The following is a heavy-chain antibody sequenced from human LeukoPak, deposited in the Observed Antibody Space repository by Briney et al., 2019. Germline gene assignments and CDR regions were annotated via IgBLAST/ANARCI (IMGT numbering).Heavy chain of an antibody. CDR3: ARGRDGYNEN. J-gene: IGHJ4*02. CDR1: GGSFSGYY. CDR2: INHSGST. D-gene: IGHD5-24*01. Sequence: SETLSLTCAVYGGSFSGYYWSWIRQPPGKGLEWIGEINHSGSTNYNPSLKSRVTISVDTSENQFSLKLSSVTAADTAVYYCARGRDGYNENWGQGTLVTVSS. V-gene: IGHV4-34*01.